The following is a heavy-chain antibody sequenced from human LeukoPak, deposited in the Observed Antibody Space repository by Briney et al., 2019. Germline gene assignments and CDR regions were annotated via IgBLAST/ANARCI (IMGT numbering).Heavy chain of an antibody. CDR3: ARDGGGSYLASYYMDV. D-gene: IGHD1-26*01. Sequence: SVKVSCKASGGTFSSYAISWVRQAPGQGLEWMGGIIPIFGTANYAQKFQGRVTITTDESTSTAYMELSSLRSEDTAVYYCARDGGGSYLASYYMDVWGKGTTVTVSS. J-gene: IGHJ6*03. CDR2: IIPIFGTA. CDR1: GGTFSSYA. V-gene: IGHV1-69*05.